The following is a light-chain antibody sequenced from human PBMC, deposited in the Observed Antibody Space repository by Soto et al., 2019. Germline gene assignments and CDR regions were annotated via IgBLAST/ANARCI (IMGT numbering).Light chain of an antibody. CDR3: HLYGSSVLPVT. J-gene: IGKJ2*01. Sequence: VLTQSPGTLSLSPGERGTLPCRASQSISSNFVAWYHQKPGLAPRLLIFSASKRAPGTPAKFSGSASGTDSFSGGGSGTDFTLTISRLEPEDFAVYYCHLYGSSVLPVTFGQGTKLEIK. CDR1: QSISSNF. V-gene: IGKV3-20*01. CDR2: SAS.